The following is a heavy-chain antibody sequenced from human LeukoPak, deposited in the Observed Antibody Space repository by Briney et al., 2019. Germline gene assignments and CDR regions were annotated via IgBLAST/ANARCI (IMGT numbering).Heavy chain of an antibody. Sequence: ASVKVSCKASGYTFTSYDINWVRQATGQGLEWMGWMNPNSGNTGYAQKFQGRVTITRNTSISTAYMELSSLRSEVTAVYYCARKQQRIEGFDPWGQGTLVTVSS. D-gene: IGHD6-13*01. J-gene: IGHJ5*02. V-gene: IGHV1-8*03. CDR1: GYTFTSYD. CDR2: MNPNSGNT. CDR3: ARKQQRIEGFDP.